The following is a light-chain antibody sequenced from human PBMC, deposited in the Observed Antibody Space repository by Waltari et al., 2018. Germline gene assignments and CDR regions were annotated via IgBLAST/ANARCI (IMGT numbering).Light chain of an antibody. V-gene: IGLV1-47*01. J-gene: IGLJ3*02. CDR2: RNN. CDR1: SSNIGSNY. CDR3: ATWDDSLSGPV. Sequence: QSVLTQPPSASGTPGQRVTISCSGSSSNIGSNYVPWYQQLPGTAPKLLIYRNNQRPSWVPDRFSGSKSGTSASLAISGLRSEDEADYYCATWDDSLSGPVFGGGTKLTVL.